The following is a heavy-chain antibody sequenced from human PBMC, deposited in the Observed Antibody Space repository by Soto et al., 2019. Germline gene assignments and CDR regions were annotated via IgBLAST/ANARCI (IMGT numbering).Heavy chain of an antibody. CDR1: GFRFDDYN. V-gene: IGHV3-43*01. Sequence: AGSLTLSCAASGFRFDDYNIHWVRQAPGKGLEWVSLITWNGGNTYYADSVKGRFTISRDGTTESVSLQMTSQKREDTGLYYCARETLSFGSALDVWGQGTMVTVSS. CDR2: ITWNGGNT. D-gene: IGHD3-3*01. J-gene: IGHJ6*02. CDR3: ARETLSFGSALDV.